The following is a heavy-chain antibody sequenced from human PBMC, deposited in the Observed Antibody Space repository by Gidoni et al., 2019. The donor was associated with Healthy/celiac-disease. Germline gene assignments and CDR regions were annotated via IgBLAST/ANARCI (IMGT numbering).Heavy chain of an antibody. CDR1: GYSFTSYW. D-gene: IGHD3-10*01. V-gene: IGHV5-10-1*01. CDR2: IDPSDSYT. Sequence: ELQLVQSGAAVQNPVESLRTSCTGSGYSFTSYWISWVRQLPGKGLEWMGRIDPSDSYTNYSPSFQGHVTISADKSISTAYLQWSSLKASDTAMYYWARQEDGSGYWGQGTLVTVSS. CDR3: ARQEDGSGY. J-gene: IGHJ4*02.